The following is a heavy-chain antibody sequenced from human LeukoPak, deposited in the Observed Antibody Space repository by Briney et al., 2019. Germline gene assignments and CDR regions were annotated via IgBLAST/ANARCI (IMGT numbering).Heavy chain of an antibody. CDR3: ARDYAISMIIVQEPTLDY. CDR2: ISAYNGDT. V-gene: IGHV1-18*01. Sequence: ASVKVSCKASGYTFTSYGISWVRQAPGQGLGWMGWISAYNGDTKYAQKLQGRVTMTTDTSTSTVYMELKSLRSDDTAEYYCARDYAISMIIVQEPTLDYWGQGTLVTVSS. D-gene: IGHD3-22*01. CDR1: GYTFTSYG. J-gene: IGHJ4*02.